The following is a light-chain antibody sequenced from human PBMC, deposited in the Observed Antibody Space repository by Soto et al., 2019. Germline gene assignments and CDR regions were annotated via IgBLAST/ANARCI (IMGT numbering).Light chain of an antibody. J-gene: IGKJ2*01. Sequence: EIVMTQSPATLSVSPGERATLSCRASQSVSSNFAWYQQKPGQPPRLLIYGASTRATGIPARFSGSGSGTEFTLTISSLQSEDFAVYYCHQYYDWPRTFGQGTKLEIK. CDR1: QSVSSN. V-gene: IGKV3-15*01. CDR3: HQYYDWPRT. CDR2: GAS.